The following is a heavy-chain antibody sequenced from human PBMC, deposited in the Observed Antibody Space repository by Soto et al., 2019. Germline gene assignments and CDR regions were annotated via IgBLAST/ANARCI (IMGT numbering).Heavy chain of an antibody. CDR1: GFTFSDYY. D-gene: IGHD5-12*01. CDR3: VASGEYSGYALDSFDI. V-gene: IGHV3-11*01. CDR2: ISSSGSTI. J-gene: IGHJ3*02. Sequence: QVQLVESGGGLVKPGGSLRLSCAASGFTFSDYYMSWIRQAPGKGLVWVSYISSSGSTIYYADTVKGRFTISRENAKKLLYRKMNSLRAEDTAVYYCVASGEYSGYALDSFDIWGQGTMVTVS.